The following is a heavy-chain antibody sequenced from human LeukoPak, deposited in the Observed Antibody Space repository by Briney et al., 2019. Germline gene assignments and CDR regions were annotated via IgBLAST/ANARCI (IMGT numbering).Heavy chain of an antibody. J-gene: IGHJ3*01. Sequence: GGSLRLSCAVSGFNVSSSYMSWVRQAPGKGPEWVSYISPTGSTIYYADSVRGRFTISRSSGKNSLYLQMTSLRPEDTAMYYCASLTLGAIRTISYAFDLWGQGTMVTVYS. V-gene: IGHV3-48*01. CDR2: ISPTGSTI. D-gene: IGHD1-26*01. CDR1: GFNVSSSY. CDR3: ASLTLGAIRTISYAFDL.